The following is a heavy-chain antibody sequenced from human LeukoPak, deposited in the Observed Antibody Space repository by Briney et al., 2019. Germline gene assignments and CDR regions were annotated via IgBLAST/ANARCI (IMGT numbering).Heavy chain of an antibody. CDR2: INGGNGNA. CDR1: GYTFTNYG. CDR3: ASVPLHDSSGHYYPH. Sequence: ASVKVSCKTSGYTFTNYGMHWVRQAPGQRLEWMGWINGGNGNAKYSQNFQGRVTIIRDTSASTAYMELSSLRSEDTAVYYCASVPLHDSSGHYYPHWGQGTLVTVSS. J-gene: IGHJ1*01. V-gene: IGHV1-3*01. D-gene: IGHD3-22*01.